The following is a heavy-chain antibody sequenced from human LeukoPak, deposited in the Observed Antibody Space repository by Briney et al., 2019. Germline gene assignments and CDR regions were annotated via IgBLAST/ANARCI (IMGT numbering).Heavy chain of an antibody. J-gene: IGHJ4*02. Sequence: GGSLRLSCAASEFTFDDYAMHWVRQAPGKGLEWVAVISYDGSNKYYADSVKGRFTISRDNSKNTLYLQMNSLRAEDTAVYYCARGGYSSSWYLGYWGQGTLVTVSS. V-gene: IGHV3-30-3*01. CDR3: ARGGYSSSWYLGY. CDR2: ISYDGSNK. CDR1: EFTFDDYA. D-gene: IGHD6-13*01.